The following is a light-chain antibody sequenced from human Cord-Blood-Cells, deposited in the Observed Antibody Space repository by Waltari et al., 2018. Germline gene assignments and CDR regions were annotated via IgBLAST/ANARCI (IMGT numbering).Light chain of an antibody. J-gene: IGKJ2*01. CDR3: QQRSNWYT. CDR2: DAS. V-gene: IGKV3-11*01. Sequence: EIVFTQSPATLSLSPGDRATLSCRASQSVSSYLAWYQQKPGQAPRLLIYDASNRATGIPARFSGSGSGTDFTLTISSLEPEDFAVYYCQQRSNWYTFGQGTKLEIK. CDR1: QSVSSY.